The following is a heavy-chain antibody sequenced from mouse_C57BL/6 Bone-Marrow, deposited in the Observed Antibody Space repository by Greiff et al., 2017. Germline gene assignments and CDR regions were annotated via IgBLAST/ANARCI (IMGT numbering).Heavy chain of an antibody. CDR2: INPSSGYT. D-gene: IGHD1-1*01. V-gene: IGHV1-7*01. J-gene: IGHJ4*01. Sequence: VQLQQSGAELVKPGASVKMSCKASGYTFTSYWMHWVKQRPGQGLEWIGYINPSSGYTKYNQKFKDKATVTADKSSSTAYMQLSSLTYEDSAVYDCARDYGSSEYCAVDYWGQGTSVTVSS. CDR3: ARDYGSSEYCAVDY. CDR1: GYTFTSYW.